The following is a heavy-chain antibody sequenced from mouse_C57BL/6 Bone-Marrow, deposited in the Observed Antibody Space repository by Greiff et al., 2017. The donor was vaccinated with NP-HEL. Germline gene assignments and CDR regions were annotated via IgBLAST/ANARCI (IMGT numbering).Heavy chain of an antibody. V-gene: IGHV14-2*01. J-gene: IGHJ4*01. CDR3: ALPDYYSMDY. CDR2: IDPEDGET. CDR1: GFNIKDYY. Sequence: VQLKESGAELVKPGASVKLSCTASGFNIKDYYMHWVKQRTEQGLEWIGRIDPEDGETKYAPKFPGKATITADTSSNTAYLQLSSLTSEDTAVDYCALPDYYSMDYWGQGTSVTVSS.